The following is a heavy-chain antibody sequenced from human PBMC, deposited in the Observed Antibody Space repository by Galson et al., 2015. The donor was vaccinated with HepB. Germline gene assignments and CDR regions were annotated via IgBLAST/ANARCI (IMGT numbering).Heavy chain of an antibody. D-gene: IGHD3-3*01. CDR1: GFTLSNYA. Sequence: SLRLSCAVSGFTLSNYAMTWVRQAPGKGLQWVSSIGASGDKTYYADSVKGRFTISRDNSKNTLYLQMNSLRVEDTAVYYCAKPLEGTYYDFWSGYADYYFYGLDVWGHGATVTVSS. V-gene: IGHV3-23*01. J-gene: IGHJ6*02. CDR3: AKPLEGTYYDFWSGYADYYFYGLDV. CDR2: IGASGDKT.